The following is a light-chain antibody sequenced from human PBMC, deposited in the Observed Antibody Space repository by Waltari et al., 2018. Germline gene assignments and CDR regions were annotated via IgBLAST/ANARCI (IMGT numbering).Light chain of an antibody. CDR2: EDS. CDR1: NIGSKN. CDR3: QVWDSIIF. V-gene: IGLV3-9*01. Sequence: SYELSQPRSVSVALGQTASITCGGNNIGSKNVHWYQQKPGQAPVMVIYEDSNRPSGGPERRPGPKAGNTATLTISNAQAGDEADYYCQVWDSIIFFGGGTKLTVL. J-gene: IGLJ2*01.